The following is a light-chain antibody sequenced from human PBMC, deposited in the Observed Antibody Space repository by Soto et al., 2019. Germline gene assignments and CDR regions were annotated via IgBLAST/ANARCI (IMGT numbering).Light chain of an antibody. J-gene: IGLJ3*02. Sequence: QSALTQPASVSGSPGQSITISCTGTISDVGGYNYVSWYQQHPGKAPKLMIYEVRNRPSGVSNRFSGSKSGNTASLTISGLQAEDEADYYCTSYASRNTLVFGGGTKVTVL. CDR3: TSYASRNTLV. CDR1: ISDVGGYNY. CDR2: EVR. V-gene: IGLV2-14*01.